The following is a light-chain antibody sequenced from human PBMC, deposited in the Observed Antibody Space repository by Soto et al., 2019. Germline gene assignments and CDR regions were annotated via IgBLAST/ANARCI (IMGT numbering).Light chain of an antibody. CDR1: QSISDF. CDR3: HQSYTTPHT. J-gene: IGKJ2*01. CDR2: AAS. V-gene: IGKV1-39*01. Sequence: DIQMTQSPSSLSASVGDRVTITCRASQSISDFVSWYQQKPGKAPNLLIYAASNLQGGVPSRFRGSGSGTDFTLTISSLQPEDSATYYCHQSYTTPHTFGQGTKLEIK.